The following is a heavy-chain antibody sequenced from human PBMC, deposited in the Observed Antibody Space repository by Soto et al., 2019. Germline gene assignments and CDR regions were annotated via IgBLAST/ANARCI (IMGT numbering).Heavy chain of an antibody. V-gene: IGHV3-23*01. Sequence: EVQVLESGGGLVQPGGSLRLSCAASGFTFSNYAMSWVRQAPGKGLEWVSTINGGGDYTHYTDSVKGRFTISRDNSRNTLFLQMNSLRAEDTAVYYCAKNRGSGSYTTWNFDVWGRGTLVTVSS. CDR1: GFTFSNYA. CDR2: INGGGDYT. CDR3: AKNRGSGSYTTWNFDV. D-gene: IGHD1-26*01. J-gene: IGHJ2*01.